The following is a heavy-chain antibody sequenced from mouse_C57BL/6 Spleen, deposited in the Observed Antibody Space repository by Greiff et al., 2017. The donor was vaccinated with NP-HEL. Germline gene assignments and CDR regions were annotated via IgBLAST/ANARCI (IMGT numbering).Heavy chain of an antibody. V-gene: IGHV14-4*01. Sequence: EVKVVESGAELVRPGASVKLSCTASGFNIKDDYMHWVKQRPEQGLEWIGWIDPENGDTEYASKFQGKATITADTSSNTAYRQLSSLTSEDTAVYYCTSYYGSSYWYFDVWGTGTTVTVSS. J-gene: IGHJ1*03. D-gene: IGHD1-1*01. CDR2: IDPENGDT. CDR1: GFNIKDDY. CDR3: TSYYGSSYWYFDV.